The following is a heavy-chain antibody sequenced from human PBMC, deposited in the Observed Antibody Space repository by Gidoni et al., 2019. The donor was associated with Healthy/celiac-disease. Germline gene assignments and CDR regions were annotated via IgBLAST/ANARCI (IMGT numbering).Heavy chain of an antibody. D-gene: IGHD6-13*01. CDR1: GFTFSSYG. V-gene: IGHV3-33*01. CDR2: IWYDGSNK. CDR3: ASSRAYSSSWVDY. J-gene: IGHJ4*02. Sequence: QVQLVESGGGVVQPGRSLRLSCAASGFTFSSYGMHWVRQAPGKGLGWVAVIWYDGSNKYYADSVKGRFTISRDNSKNTLYLQMNSLRAEDTAVYYCASSRAYSSSWVDYCGQGTLVTVSS.